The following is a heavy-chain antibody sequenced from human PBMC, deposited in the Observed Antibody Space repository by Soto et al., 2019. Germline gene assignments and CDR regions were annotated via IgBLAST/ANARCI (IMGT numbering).Heavy chain of an antibody. V-gene: IGHV4-59*01. D-gene: IGHD3-3*01. CDR1: GGSISSYY. CDR2: IYYSGST. Sequence: QVQLQESGPGLVKPSETLSLTCTVSGGSISSYYWSWIRQPPGKGLEWIGYIYYSGSTNYNPSLKSRVTISVDTSKNQFSLKLSSVTAADTAVYYCARSRPRFLEFPGTTFYYYGMDVWGQGTTVTVSS. CDR3: ARSRPRFLEFPGTTFYYYGMDV. J-gene: IGHJ6*02.